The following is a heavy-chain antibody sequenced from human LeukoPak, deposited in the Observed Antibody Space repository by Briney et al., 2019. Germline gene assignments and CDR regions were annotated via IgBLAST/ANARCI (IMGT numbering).Heavy chain of an antibody. CDR2: INHSGST. CDR3: ARGAVLWFRPKLYYYYMDV. CDR1: GGSFSGYY. D-gene: IGHD3-10*01. V-gene: IGHV4-34*01. Sequence: SETLSLTCAVYGGSFSGYYWSWIRQPPGKGLEGIGEINHSGSTNYNPSLKSRVTISVDTSKNQFSLKLSSVTAADTAVYYCARGAVLWFRPKLYYYYMDVWGKGTTVTVSS. J-gene: IGHJ6*03.